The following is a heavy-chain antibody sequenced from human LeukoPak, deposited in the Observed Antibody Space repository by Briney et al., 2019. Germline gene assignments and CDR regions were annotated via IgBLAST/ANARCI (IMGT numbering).Heavy chain of an antibody. V-gene: IGHV3-13*01. J-gene: IGHJ4*02. CDR2: IGPAGDT. CDR3: ARGGSGWSNFDY. Sequence: GGSLRLSCAASGFTFSSYDLHWVRQSTGKGLEWVSAIGPAGDTYYPGSVKGRFTIFRENAKNSLYLQMNSLRAEDTAVYYCARGGSGWSNFDYWGQETLVTVSS. CDR1: GFTFSSYD. D-gene: IGHD6-19*01.